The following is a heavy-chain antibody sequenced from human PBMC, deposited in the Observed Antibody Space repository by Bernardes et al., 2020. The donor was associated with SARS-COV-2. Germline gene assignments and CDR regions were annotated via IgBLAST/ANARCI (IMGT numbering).Heavy chain of an antibody. CDR2: IYYSGST. CDR3: AREYYDFWSGYYPRYYYYYMDV. Sequence: SEPLSLTCTVSGCSISSYYWSWIRQPPGKGLEWIGYIYYSGSTNYNPSLKSRVTISVDTSKNQFSLKLSSVTAADTAVYYCAREYYDFWSGYYPRYYYYYMDVWGKGTTVTVSS. D-gene: IGHD3-3*01. CDR1: GCSISSYY. J-gene: IGHJ6*03. V-gene: IGHV4-59*01.